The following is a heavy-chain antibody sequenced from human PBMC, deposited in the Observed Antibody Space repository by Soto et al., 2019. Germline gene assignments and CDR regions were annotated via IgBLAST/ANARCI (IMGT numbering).Heavy chain of an antibody. D-gene: IGHD5-18*01. V-gene: IGHV4-30-2*01. J-gene: IGHJ4*02. Sequence: SETLSLTCSVSGGTINSGDYFWSWIRQPPGKGLEWIGYIYHSGSTYYNPSLKSRVTISVDRSKNQFSLKLSSVTAADTAVYYCARVWDTAMVTAFDYWGQGTLVTVSS. CDR1: GGTINSGDYF. CDR3: ARVWDTAMVTAFDY. CDR2: IYHSGST.